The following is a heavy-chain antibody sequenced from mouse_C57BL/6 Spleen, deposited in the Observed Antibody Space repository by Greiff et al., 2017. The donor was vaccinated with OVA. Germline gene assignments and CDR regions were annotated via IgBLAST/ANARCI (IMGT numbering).Heavy chain of an antibody. D-gene: IGHD2-5*01. Sequence: QVQLQQSGAELVKPGASVKLSCKASGYTFTEYTIHWVKQRSGQGLEWIGWFYPGSGSIKYNEKFKDKATLTADKSSSTVYLELSRLTSEDSAVYFCARHEEEGRGYSIRFAYWGQGTLVTVSA. CDR3: ARHEEEGRGYSIRFAY. V-gene: IGHV1-62-2*01. CDR2: FYPGSGSI. J-gene: IGHJ3*01. CDR1: GYTFTEYT.